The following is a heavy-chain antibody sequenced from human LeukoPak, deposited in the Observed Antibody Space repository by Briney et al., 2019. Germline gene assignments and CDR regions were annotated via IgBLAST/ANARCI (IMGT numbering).Heavy chain of an antibody. CDR2: IYYSGST. CDR3: ARSGSYAAAGDY. Sequence: PSETLSLTCTVSGGSISSYYLNWIRRPPGKGLEGIGYIYYSGSTNYNPSLKSRVTISLDTSKNQFSLKLSSVTAADTAVYYCARSGSYAAAGDYWGQGTLVTVSS. V-gene: IGHV4-59*08. J-gene: IGHJ4*02. D-gene: IGHD2-15*01. CDR1: GGSISSYY.